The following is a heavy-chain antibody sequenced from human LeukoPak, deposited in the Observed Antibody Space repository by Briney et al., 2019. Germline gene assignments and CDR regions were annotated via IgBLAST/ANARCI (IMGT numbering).Heavy chain of an antibody. CDR2: MNPNSGNT. D-gene: IGHD5-18*01. CDR1: GGTFSSYA. CDR3: ARGPRRGYSYVQDFDY. Sequence: ASVKVSCKASGGTFSSYAISWVRQATGQGLEWMGWMNPNSGNTGYAQKFQGRVTMTRNTSISTAYMELSSLRSEDTAVYYCARGPRRGYSYVQDFDYWGQGTLVTVSS. V-gene: IGHV1-8*02. J-gene: IGHJ4*02.